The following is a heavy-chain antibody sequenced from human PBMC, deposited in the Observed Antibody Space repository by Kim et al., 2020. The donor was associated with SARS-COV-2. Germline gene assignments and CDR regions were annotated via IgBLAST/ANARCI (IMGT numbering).Heavy chain of an antibody. V-gene: IGHV3-33*08. CDR1: GFTFSSYG. CDR3: ARDGAGTVTTYPLYYYGMDV. CDR2: IWYDGSNK. Sequence: GGSLRLSCAASGFTFSSYGMHWVRQAPGKGLEWVAVIWYDGSNKYYADSVKGRFTISRDNSKNTLYLQMNSLRAEDTAVYYCARDGAGTVTTYPLYYYGMDVWGQGTTVTVSS. D-gene: IGHD4-4*01. J-gene: IGHJ6*02.